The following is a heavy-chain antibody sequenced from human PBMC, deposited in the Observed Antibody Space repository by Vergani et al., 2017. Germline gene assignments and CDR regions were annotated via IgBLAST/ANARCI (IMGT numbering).Heavy chain of an antibody. CDR3: ARATYYDFWSGYGYYFDY. J-gene: IGHJ4*02. D-gene: IGHD3-3*01. Sequence: EVQLVESGGGLVQPGGSLRLSCAASGFTFSSYWMSWVRQAPGKGLEWVANIKQDGSEKYYVDSVKGRFTIARDNAKNSLYLQMNSLRAEDTAVYYCARATYYDFWSGYGYYFDYWGQGTLVTVSS. CDR1: GFTFSSYW. V-gene: IGHV3-7*01. CDR2: IKQDGSEK.